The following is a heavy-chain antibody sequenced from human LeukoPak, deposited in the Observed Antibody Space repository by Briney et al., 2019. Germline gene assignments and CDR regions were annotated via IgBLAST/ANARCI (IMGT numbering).Heavy chain of an antibody. J-gene: IGHJ6*03. Sequence: SVKVSCKASDYTFTTYGITWVRQAPGQGLEWMGGIIPIFGTTNYAQKFQDRVTITADKSTSTAYMELSSLRSEDTAVYYCARVVGLTGYSSSWYSGYYYYMDVWGKGTTVTVSS. D-gene: IGHD6-13*01. CDR2: IIPIFGTT. V-gene: IGHV1-69*06. CDR1: DYTFTTYG. CDR3: ARVVGLTGYSSSWYSGYYYYMDV.